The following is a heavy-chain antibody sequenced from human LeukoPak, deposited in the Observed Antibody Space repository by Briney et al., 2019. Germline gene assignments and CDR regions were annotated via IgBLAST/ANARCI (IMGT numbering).Heavy chain of an antibody. J-gene: IGHJ5*02. Sequence: VKVSCKASGGTFSSYAISWVRQAPGQGLEWMGGIIPIFGTANYAQKFQGRVTITADESTSTAYMELSSLRSEDTAVYYCARVARKDIVVVPAAMGWFDPWGQGTLVTVSS. V-gene: IGHV1-69*13. CDR1: GGTFSSYA. CDR3: ARVARKDIVVVPAAMGWFDP. D-gene: IGHD2-2*01. CDR2: IIPIFGTA.